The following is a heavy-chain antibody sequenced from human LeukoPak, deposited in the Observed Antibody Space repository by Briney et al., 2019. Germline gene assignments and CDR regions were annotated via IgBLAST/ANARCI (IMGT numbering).Heavy chain of an antibody. V-gene: IGHV4-34*01. J-gene: IGHJ4*02. Sequence: TSETLSLTCAVYGGSFSGYYWSWIRQPPGKGLEWIGEINHSGSTNYNPSLKSRVTISVDTSKNQFSLKLSSVTAADTAVYYCARAQVYYYGSGSYAHWGQGTLVTVSS. CDR2: INHSGST. D-gene: IGHD3-10*01. CDR3: ARAQVYYYGSGSYAH. CDR1: GGSFSGYY.